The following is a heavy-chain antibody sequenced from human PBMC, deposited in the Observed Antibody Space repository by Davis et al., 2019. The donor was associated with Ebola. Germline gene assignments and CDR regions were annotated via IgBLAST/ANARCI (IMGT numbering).Heavy chain of an antibody. Sequence: HSQTLSLTCAISGDGVSLTTDGWNWIRQSPSRGLEWLGRTYYSSKWYNESALSVKSRITISADTSKNQFSLQLNSVTPEDTALYYCARGWLRGGMDVWGEGTTVTVPS. CDR1: GDGVSLTTDG. CDR3: ARGWLRGGMDV. V-gene: IGHV6-1*01. J-gene: IGHJ6*04. D-gene: IGHD5-18*01. CDR2: TYYSSKWYN.